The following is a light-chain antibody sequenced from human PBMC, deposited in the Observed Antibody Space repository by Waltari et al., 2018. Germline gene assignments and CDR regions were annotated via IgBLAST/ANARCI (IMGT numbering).Light chain of an antibody. J-gene: IGKJ1*01. CDR3: QQYNNWPPGT. Sequence: ETVLTQSPATLSVSPGERATLSCRTSQTIGRSLAWYQQKPGQAPRLVIYGASIRATGIPARFGGSGSETEFALTISGLQSEDFAVYYCQQYNNWPPGTFGQGTKVEI. CDR2: GAS. CDR1: QTIGRS. V-gene: IGKV3-15*01.